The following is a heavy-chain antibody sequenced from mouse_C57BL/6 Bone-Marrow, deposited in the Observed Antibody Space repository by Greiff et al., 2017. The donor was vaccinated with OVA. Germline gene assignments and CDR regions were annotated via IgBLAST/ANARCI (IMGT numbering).Heavy chain of an antibody. J-gene: IGHJ3*01. Sequence: QVQLQQSGAELARPGASVKLSCKASGYTFTSYGISWVKQRTGRGLEWIGEIYPRSGNTYYNEKFKGKATLTADKSSSTAYMELRSLTSEDSAVYFCARGGLRAFAYWGQGTLVTVSA. CDR3: ARGGLRAFAY. CDR2: IYPRSGNT. V-gene: IGHV1-81*01. CDR1: GYTFTSYG. D-gene: IGHD2-4*01.